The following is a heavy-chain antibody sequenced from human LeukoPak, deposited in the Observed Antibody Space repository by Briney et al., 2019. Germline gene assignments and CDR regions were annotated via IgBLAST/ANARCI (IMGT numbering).Heavy chain of an antibody. CDR1: GFTLSRYG. V-gene: IGHV3-30*18. J-gene: IGHJ4*02. CDR3: AKSGYYGSSGYS. CDR2: ISYDGSNK. Sequence: GGSLRLSCAASGFTLSRYGMHWVRQAPGKGLEWVAVISYDGSNKYYADSVKGRFTISRDNSKNTLYLQMNSLRAEDTAVYYCAKSGYYGSSGYSWGQGTLVTVSS. D-gene: IGHD3-22*01.